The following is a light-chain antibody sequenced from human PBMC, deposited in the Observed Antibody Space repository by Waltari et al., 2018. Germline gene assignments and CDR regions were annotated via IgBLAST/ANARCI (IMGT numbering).Light chain of an antibody. CDR3: CSYAGSSTFVV. J-gene: IGLJ2*01. Sequence: QSTLTQPASVSGSPGQSITISCTGTSSDVWSYNLVPWYQQHPGKAPKLMIYEGSKPPSGVSNRFSGSKSGNTASLTISGLQAEDEADYYCCSYAGSSTFVVFGGGTKLTVL. CDR2: EGS. CDR1: SSDVWSYNL. V-gene: IGLV2-23*03.